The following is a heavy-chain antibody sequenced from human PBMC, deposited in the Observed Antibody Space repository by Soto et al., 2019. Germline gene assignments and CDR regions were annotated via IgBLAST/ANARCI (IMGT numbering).Heavy chain of an antibody. CDR2: INAGNGNT. CDR1: GCTFTSYA. Sequence: ASVKVSCKASGCTFTSYAMHWVRQAPGQRLEWMGWINAGNGNTKYSQKFQGRVTITRDTSASTAYMELSSLRSEDTAVYYCARDRFIVVVPAAPYYYYYGMDVWGQGTTVTVSS. J-gene: IGHJ6*02. D-gene: IGHD2-2*01. V-gene: IGHV1-3*01. CDR3: ARDRFIVVVPAAPYYYYYGMDV.